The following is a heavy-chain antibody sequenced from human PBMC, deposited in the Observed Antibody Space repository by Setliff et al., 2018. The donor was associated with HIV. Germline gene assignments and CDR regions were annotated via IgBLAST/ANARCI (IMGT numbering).Heavy chain of an antibody. J-gene: IGHJ4*02. D-gene: IGHD5-18*01. Sequence: GGSLRLSCAASGFTFSSYSMNWVRQAPGKGLEWVTLMYKGGKTYYAGFVKGRFTIARDDSKNTVSLQMTNLGTGDTAMYYCAKGGYGGAYYVAGYWGQGTLVTVSS. CDR3: AKGGYGGAYYVAGY. CDR2: MYKGGKT. CDR1: GFTFSSYS. V-gene: IGHV3-NL1*01.